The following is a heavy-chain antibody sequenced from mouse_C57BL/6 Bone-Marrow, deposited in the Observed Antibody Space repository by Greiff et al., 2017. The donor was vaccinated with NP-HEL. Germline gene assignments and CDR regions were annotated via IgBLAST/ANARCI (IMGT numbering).Heavy chain of an antibody. Sequence: EVKLVESGGGLVQPGGSLSLSCAASGFTFTDYYMSWVRQPPGKALEWLGFIRNKANGYTTAYSASVKGRFTISRDNSQSILYLQMNALRAEDSATYYCARYTYFDYWGQGTTLTVSS. CDR3: ARYTYFDY. CDR2: IRNKANGYTT. CDR1: GFTFTDYY. V-gene: IGHV7-3*01. J-gene: IGHJ2*01.